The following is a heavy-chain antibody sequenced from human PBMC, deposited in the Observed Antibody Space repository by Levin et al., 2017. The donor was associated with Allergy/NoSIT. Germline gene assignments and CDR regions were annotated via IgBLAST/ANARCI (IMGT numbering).Heavy chain of an antibody. CDR2: FDPEDGET. CDR3: ATRGGDYGDVGAFDI. V-gene: IGHV1-24*01. J-gene: IGHJ3*02. Sequence: GESLKISCKVSGYTLTELSMHWVRQAPGKGLEWMGGFDPEDGETIYAQKFQGRVTMTEDTSTDTAYMELSSLRSEDTAVYYCATRGGDYGDVGAFDIWGQGTMVTVSS. D-gene: IGHD4-17*01. CDR1: GYTLTELS.